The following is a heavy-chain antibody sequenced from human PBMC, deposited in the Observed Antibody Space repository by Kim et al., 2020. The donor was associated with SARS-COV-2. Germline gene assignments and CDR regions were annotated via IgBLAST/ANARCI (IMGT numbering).Heavy chain of an antibody. D-gene: IGHD6-6*01. J-gene: IGHJ4*02. V-gene: IGHV1-69*01. CDR3: ARGGEYSSSSVDY. Sequence: YAQTFQGRVTITADESTSTAYMELSSLRSEDTAVYYCARGGEYSSSSVDYWGQGTLVTVSS.